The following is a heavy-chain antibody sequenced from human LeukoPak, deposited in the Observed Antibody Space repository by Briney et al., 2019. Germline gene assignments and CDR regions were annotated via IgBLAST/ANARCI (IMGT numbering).Heavy chain of an antibody. J-gene: IGHJ3*02. V-gene: IGHV3-23*01. Sequence: GGSLRLSCAASGFTFSSYAMSWVRQAPGKGLEWVSAISGSGGSTYYADSVKGRITISRDNSKNTLYLQMNSLRAEDTAVYYCAKDPKATYYYDTKRGGFDIWGQGTMVTVSS. CDR1: GFTFSSYA. CDR3: AKDPKATYYYDTKRGGFDI. CDR2: ISGSGGST. D-gene: IGHD3-22*01.